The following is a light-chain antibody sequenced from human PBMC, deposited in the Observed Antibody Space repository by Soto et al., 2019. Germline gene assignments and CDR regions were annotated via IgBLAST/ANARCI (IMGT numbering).Light chain of an antibody. CDR1: SSDVGGYKY. CDR3: SSYRSSSTLYV. J-gene: IGLJ1*01. V-gene: IGLV2-14*03. CDR2: DVS. Sequence: QSVLTQPASVSGSSGQSITISCTGTSSDVGGYKYVSWYQQLPGKAPKLMIYDVSDRPSGVSNRFSASKSGNTASLTISGLQAEDEADYYCSSYRSSSTLYVFGTGTKLTVL.